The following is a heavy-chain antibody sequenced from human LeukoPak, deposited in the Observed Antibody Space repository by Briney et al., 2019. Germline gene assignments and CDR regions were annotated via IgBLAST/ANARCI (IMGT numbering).Heavy chain of an antibody. CDR1: GFTFSTYI. V-gene: IGHV3-30-3*01. J-gene: IGHJ3*02. Sequence: GGSLRLSCAASGFTFSTYIMHWVRQAPGKGLEWVAVISDDGNNKYYADSVKGRFTISRDNAKNSLYLQMNSLRAEDTAVYYCARDSVYYDSSGYDDAFDIWGQGTMVTVSS. CDR3: ARDSVYYDSSGYDDAFDI. D-gene: IGHD3-22*01. CDR2: ISDDGNNK.